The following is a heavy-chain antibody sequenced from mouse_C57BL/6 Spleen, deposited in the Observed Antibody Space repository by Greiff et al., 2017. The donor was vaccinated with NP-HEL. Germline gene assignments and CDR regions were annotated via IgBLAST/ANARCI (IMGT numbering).Heavy chain of an antibody. CDR1: GYTFTSYG. J-gene: IGHJ1*03. D-gene: IGHD1-3*01. Sequence: EVQLQQSGAELVRPGSSVKLSCKTSGYTFTSYGMNWVKQRPGQGLEWIGYIYLGNGYTEYNEKFKGKATLTLDTSSSTAYMQLSSLTSEDSAIYFCARGGSGTSYFEVWGTGTTVTVSS. CDR3: ARGGSGTSYFEV. CDR2: IYLGNGYT. V-gene: IGHV1-58*01.